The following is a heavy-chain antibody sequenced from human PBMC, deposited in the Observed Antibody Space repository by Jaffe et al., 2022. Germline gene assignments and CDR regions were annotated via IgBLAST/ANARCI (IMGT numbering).Heavy chain of an antibody. Sequence: EVQLVQSGAEVKKPGESLKISCKGSGYSFTSYWIGWVRQMPGKGLEWMGIIYPGDSDTRYSPSFQGQVTISADKSISTAYLQWSSLKASDTAMYYCARTLRYFDWLLSGGKATYYFDYWGQGTLVTVSS. V-gene: IGHV5-51*03. J-gene: IGHJ4*02. CDR3: ARTLRYFDWLLSGGKATYYFDY. CDR1: GYSFTSYW. D-gene: IGHD3-9*01. CDR2: IYPGDSDT.